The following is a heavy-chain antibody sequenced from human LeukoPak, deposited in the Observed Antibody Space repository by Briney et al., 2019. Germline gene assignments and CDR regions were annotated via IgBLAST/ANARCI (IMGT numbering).Heavy chain of an antibody. CDR2: INWNGANT. J-gene: IGHJ4*02. V-gene: IGHV3-20*04. CDR3: ARGQAGPFEY. D-gene: IGHD6-19*01. Sequence: PGGSLRLSCAASGLIFNDYGMSWVRQATGKGLEWVSGINWNGANTHYAGSVKGRFNISGDNAGNSLYLQVNSLRAEDTAVYYCARGQAGPFEYWGQGALVAVSS. CDR1: GLIFNDYG.